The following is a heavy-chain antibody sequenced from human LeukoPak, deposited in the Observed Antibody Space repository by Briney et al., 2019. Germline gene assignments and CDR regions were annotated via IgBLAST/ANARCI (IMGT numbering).Heavy chain of an antibody. Sequence: GASVKVSCKASGYTFTGYYMHWVRQAPGQGLEWMGWINPNSGGTNYAQKFQGRVTMTRDTSISTAYMELSRLRSGDTAVYYCARDMTGYYYQGFDPWGQGTLVTVSS. V-gene: IGHV1-2*02. CDR1: GYTFTGYY. CDR2: INPNSGGT. D-gene: IGHD3-9*01. CDR3: ARDMTGYYYQGFDP. J-gene: IGHJ5*02.